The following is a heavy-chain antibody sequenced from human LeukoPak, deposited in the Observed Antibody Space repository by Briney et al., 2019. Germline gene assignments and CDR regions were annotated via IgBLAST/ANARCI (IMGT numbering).Heavy chain of an antibody. CDR3: ARGDGHIDY. CDR2: INPSGGST. V-gene: IGHV1-46*01. Sequence: ASMKVSCKASGYTFTSYDINWVRQATGQGLEWMGIINPSGGSTSYAQKFQGRVTMTRDTSTSTVYMELSSLRSEDTAVYYCARGDGHIDYWGQGTLVTVSS. CDR1: GYTFTSYD. D-gene: IGHD2-21*01. J-gene: IGHJ4*02.